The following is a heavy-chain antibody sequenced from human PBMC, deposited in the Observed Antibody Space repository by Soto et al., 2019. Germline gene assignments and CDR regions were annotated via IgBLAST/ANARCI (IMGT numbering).Heavy chain of an antibody. Sequence: QMQLQESGSGLVKSSQTLSLTCAISGGSISSADYSWSWIRQPPGKGLEWIGYIYHTGNSYYNPFLKSRVTISVDRSRIPISLNLTSMTVADTAVYYCARGGDDRYLDYWGQRTLVTVSS. D-gene: IGHD3-9*01. J-gene: IGHJ4*02. CDR1: GGSISSADYS. CDR3: ARGGDDRYLDY. V-gene: IGHV4-30-2*01. CDR2: IYHTGNS.